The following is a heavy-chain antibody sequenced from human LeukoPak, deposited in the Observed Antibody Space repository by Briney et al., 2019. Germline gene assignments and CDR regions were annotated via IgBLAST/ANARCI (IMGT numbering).Heavy chain of an antibody. J-gene: IGHJ3*02. Sequence: GASVKVSCKASGYTLTAFYMHWVRQAPGQGLEGMGWINPNSGGTMYSQKFQGRVTMIRDTSISTDYMEVSRLRSDDTAVNYCARTSGYDSHDAFDIWGQGRIVTVSS. CDR1: GYTLTAFY. CDR3: ARTSGYDSHDAFDI. V-gene: IGHV1-2*02. D-gene: IGHD5-12*01. CDR2: INPNSGGT.